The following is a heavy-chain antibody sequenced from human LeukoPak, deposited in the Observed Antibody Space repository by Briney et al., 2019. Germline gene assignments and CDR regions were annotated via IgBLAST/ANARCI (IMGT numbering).Heavy chain of an antibody. CDR2: MNPNSGNT. V-gene: IGHV1-8*01. CDR3: AINDNSRRYFQY. Sequence: ASVKVSCKASGNTFTSYDINWVRQATGQGLEWMGWMNPNSGNTGYAQKFQGRVTMTRNTSISTAYVELSSLRSEDTAVYYCAINDNSRRYFQYWGQGTLVTVSS. J-gene: IGHJ1*01. D-gene: IGHD1-26*01. CDR1: GNTFTSYD.